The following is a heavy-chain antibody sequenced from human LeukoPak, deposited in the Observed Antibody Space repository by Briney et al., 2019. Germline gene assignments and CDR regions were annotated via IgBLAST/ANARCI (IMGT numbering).Heavy chain of an antibody. V-gene: IGHV1-18*04. CDR1: GYSVTRFG. Sequence: AAVKVSCKGSGYSVTRFGISWVGQAPGQGLEWGARIGVSHDDAKHSQKFQGRVTIVSDPSTNTAHMELKTLRSDDTANAFCARTHGYYYYMDVWGRGTTVTVSS. D-gene: IGHD4-17*01. CDR3: ARTHGYYYYMDV. CDR2: IGVSHDDA. J-gene: IGHJ6*03.